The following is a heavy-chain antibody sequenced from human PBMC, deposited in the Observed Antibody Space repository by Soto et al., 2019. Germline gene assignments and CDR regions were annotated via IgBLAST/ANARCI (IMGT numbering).Heavy chain of an antibody. J-gene: IGHJ6*02. V-gene: IGHV4-61*01. CDR2: IYYSGST. CDR3: ARDGYNWKAYYYYGMDV. CDR1: GGSVSSGSYY. D-gene: IGHD1-20*01. Sequence: SETLSLTCTVSGGSVSSGSYYWSWIRQPPGKGLEWIGYIYYSGSTNYNPSLKSRVTISVDTSKNQFSLKLSSVTAADTAVYYCARDGYNWKAYYYYGMDVWGQGTTVTVSS.